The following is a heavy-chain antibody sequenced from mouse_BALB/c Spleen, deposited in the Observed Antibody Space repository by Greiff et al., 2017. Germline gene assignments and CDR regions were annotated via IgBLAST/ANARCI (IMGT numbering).Heavy chain of an antibody. CDR2: IWSGGST. J-gene: IGHJ1*01. V-gene: IGHV2-2*02. CDR1: GFSLTSYG. D-gene: IGHD1-1*01. Sequence: VMLVESGPGLVQPSQSLSITCTVSGFSLTSYGVHWVRQSPGKGLEWLGVIWSGGSTDYNAAFISRLSISKDNSKSQVFFKMNSLQANDTAIYYCARNSPYYGSSYWYFDVWGAGTTVTVSS. CDR3: ARNSPYYGSSYWYFDV.